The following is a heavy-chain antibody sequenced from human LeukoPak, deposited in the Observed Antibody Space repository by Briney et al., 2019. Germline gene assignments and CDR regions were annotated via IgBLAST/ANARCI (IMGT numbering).Heavy chain of an antibody. Sequence: PGGSLRLSCAASGLTFDDYAMHWVRQAPGKGLEWVSLIGGDGGSTYYADSVKGRFTISRDNSKNSLFLQMKSLRTDDTALYYCVKEPHYYDRSGYFWGQGTLVTVSS. CDR1: GLTFDDYA. CDR3: VKEPHYYDRSGYF. CDR2: IGGDGGST. V-gene: IGHV3-43*02. D-gene: IGHD3-22*01. J-gene: IGHJ4*02.